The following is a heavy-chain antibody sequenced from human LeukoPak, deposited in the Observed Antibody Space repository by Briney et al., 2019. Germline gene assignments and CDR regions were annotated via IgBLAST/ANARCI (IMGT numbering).Heavy chain of an antibody. V-gene: IGHV4-39*02. CDR2: IYCSGST. D-gene: IGHD5-24*01. CDR3: ARENGYKYDY. CDR1: GGSISSSSYY. Sequence: PSETLSLTCTVSGGSISSSSYYWGWIRQPPGKGLVWIGSIYCSGSTYYNPSLKSRATISVDTSKNQFSLKLSSVTAADAAMYYCARENGYKYDYWGQGTLVTVSS. J-gene: IGHJ4*02.